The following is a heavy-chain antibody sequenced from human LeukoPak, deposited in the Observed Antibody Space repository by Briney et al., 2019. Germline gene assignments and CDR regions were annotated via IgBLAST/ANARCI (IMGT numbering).Heavy chain of an antibody. CDR3: ERGGIYLAPPMVATIPNWFDP. CDR1: GYTFTSYG. J-gene: IGHJ5*02. Sequence: ASVNVSCKASGYTFTSYGITWVRQAPGQGLEWMGWLSPYNGNTNSAQNLQGRVTMTTDTYTSTAYMELRSLRSDDTAVYYCERGGIYLAPPMVATIPNWFDPWGQGTLVTVSS. CDR2: LSPYNGNT. D-gene: IGHD5-12*01. V-gene: IGHV1-18*01.